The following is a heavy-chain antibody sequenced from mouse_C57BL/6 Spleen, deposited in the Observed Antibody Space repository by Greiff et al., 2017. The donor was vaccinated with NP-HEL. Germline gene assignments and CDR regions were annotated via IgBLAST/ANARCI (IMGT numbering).Heavy chain of an antibody. CDR2: IYPGDGDT. Sequence: VQLQQSGPELVKPGASVKISWKASGYAFSSSWMNWVKQRPGTGLEWIGRIYPGDGDTNYNGKFKGKATLTADKSSSTAYMQLSSLTSEDSAVYFCAPSAVVPFAYWGQGTLVTVSA. J-gene: IGHJ3*01. CDR1: GYAFSSSW. CDR3: APSAVVPFAY. D-gene: IGHD1-1*01. V-gene: IGHV1-82*01.